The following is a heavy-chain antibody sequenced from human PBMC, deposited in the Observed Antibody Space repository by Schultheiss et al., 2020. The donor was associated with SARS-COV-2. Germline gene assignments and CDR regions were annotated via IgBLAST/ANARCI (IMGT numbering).Heavy chain of an antibody. D-gene: IGHD3-22*01. CDR2: IYYSGST. Sequence: GGSFSGYYWSWIRQPPGKGLEWIGYIYYSGSTNYNPSLKSRVTISVDTSKNQFSLKLSSVTAADTAVYYCARGSYDSSGYDAFDIWGQGTTVTVSS. CDR3: ARGSYDSSGYDAFDI. J-gene: IGHJ3*02. V-gene: IGHV4-59*01. CDR1: GGSFSGYY.